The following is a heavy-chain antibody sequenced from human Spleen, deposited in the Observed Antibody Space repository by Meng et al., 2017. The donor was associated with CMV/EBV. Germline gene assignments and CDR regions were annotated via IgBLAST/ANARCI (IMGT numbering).Heavy chain of an antibody. V-gene: IGHV3-7*01. CDR1: GFTFSNYW. Sequence: GESLKISCVASGFTFSNYWMHWVRQAPGKGLEWVANIKQDGSEKYYVDSVKGRFTISRDNAKNSLYLQMNSLRAEDTAVYYCAREDGYTKRGAFDIWGQGTMVTVSS. CDR3: AREDGYTKRGAFDI. J-gene: IGHJ3*02. D-gene: IGHD5-24*01. CDR2: IKQDGSEK.